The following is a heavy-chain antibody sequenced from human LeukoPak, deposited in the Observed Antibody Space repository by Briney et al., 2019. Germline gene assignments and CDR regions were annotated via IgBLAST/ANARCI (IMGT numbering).Heavy chain of an antibody. CDR3: AAYTPGYPLGY. J-gene: IGHJ4*02. CDR1: GFTFTSSA. V-gene: IGHV1-58*02. D-gene: IGHD6-13*01. Sequence: SVKVSCKASGFTFTSSAIQWVRQARGQSLEWIGWIVVGSGNTNYAQKFQERVTITRDMSTSTAYLELSSLRSEDTAVYYCAAYTPGYPLGYWGQGTLVTVSS. CDR2: IVVGSGNT.